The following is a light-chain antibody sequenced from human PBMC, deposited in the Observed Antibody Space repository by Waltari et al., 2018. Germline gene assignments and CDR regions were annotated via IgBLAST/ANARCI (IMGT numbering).Light chain of an antibody. CDR1: ALPKKY. CDR2: EDS. V-gene: IGLV3-10*01. Sequence: SYELTQPPSVSVSPGQTARITCSGAALPKKYARWYQQKSGQAPVLVIYEDSKRPSGIPERFSGASSGTMATLTISGAQVEDEADYYCYSTDSSGNHWVFGGGTKLTVL. CDR3: YSTDSSGNHWV. J-gene: IGLJ3*02.